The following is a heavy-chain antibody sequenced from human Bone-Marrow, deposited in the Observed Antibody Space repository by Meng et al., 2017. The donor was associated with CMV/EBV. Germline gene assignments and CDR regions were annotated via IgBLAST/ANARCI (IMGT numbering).Heavy chain of an antibody. J-gene: IGHJ6*02. CDR1: GGTFSSYA. CDR3: ARGPRWYCSSTSCYSVRGGMDV. D-gene: IGHD2-2*02. V-gene: IGHV1-69*05. Sequence: SVKVSCKASGGTFSSYAISWLRQAPGQGLEWMGGIIPIFGTANYAQKFQGRVTITTDESTSTAYMELSSLRSEDTAVYYCARGPRWYCSSTSCYSVRGGMDVWGQGTTVTVSS. CDR2: IIPIFGTA.